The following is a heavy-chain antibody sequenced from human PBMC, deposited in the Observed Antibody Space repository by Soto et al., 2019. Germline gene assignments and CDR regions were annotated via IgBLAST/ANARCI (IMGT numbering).Heavy chain of an antibody. Sequence: GEPRKISCKGSGYSFTSYWIGWVRQMPGKGLEWMGIIYPGDSDTRYSPSFQGQVTISADKSISTAYLQWSSLKASDTAMYYCARLSGCSSTSCYTHMDVWGQGTTVTVSS. V-gene: IGHV5-51*01. CDR3: ARLSGCSSTSCYTHMDV. D-gene: IGHD2-2*02. CDR2: IYPGDSDT. CDR1: GYSFTSYW. J-gene: IGHJ6*02.